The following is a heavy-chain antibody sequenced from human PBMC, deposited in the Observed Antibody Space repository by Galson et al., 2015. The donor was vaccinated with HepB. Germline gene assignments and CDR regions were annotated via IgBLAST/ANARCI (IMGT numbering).Heavy chain of an antibody. J-gene: IGHJ3*02. CDR1: GFTFSDHY. V-gene: IGHV3-72*01. CDR3: ARREYCYRGVCHDPFDI. Sequence: SLRLSCAASGFTFSDHYMDWVRQAPGQGLEWVGRIRNKANGYTTEYAASVKGRFSISGDDSKNSLYLQMNTLRVEDTAVYYCARREYCYRGVCHDPFDIWGQGTIVTVSS. CDR2: IRNKANGYTT. D-gene: IGHD2/OR15-2a*01.